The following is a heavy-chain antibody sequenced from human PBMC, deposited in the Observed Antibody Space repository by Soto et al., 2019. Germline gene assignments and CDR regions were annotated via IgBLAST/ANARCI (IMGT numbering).Heavy chain of an antibody. CDR3: AKDDWSDDLRRGYFDY. CDR2: ISWNSGSI. D-gene: IGHD1-1*01. Sequence: EVQLVESGGGLVQPGRSLRLSCAASGFTFDDYAMHWVRQAPGKGLEWVSGISWNSGSIGYADSVKGRFTISRDNAKNSLYLQMNSLRAEDTALYYCAKDDWSDDLRRGYFDYWGQGTLVTVSS. CDR1: GFTFDDYA. V-gene: IGHV3-9*01. J-gene: IGHJ4*02.